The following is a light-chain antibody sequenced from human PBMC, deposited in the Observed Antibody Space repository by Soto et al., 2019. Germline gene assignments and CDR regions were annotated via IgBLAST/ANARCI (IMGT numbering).Light chain of an antibody. J-gene: IGKJ3*01. CDR3: QQYYTYPFT. Sequence: AIRMTQSPSSYSASTGDRVSITCQASQDISTYLAWYQQKPGKAPKLLIYAASTLQSGVASRFSGSGSGTDFTLTISCLQAEDFATYYCQQYYTYPFTFGPGTEVDLK. V-gene: IGKV1-8*01. CDR1: QDISTY. CDR2: AAS.